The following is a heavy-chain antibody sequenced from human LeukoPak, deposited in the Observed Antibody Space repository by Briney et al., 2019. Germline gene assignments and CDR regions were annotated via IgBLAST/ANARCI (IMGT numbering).Heavy chain of an antibody. CDR2: ISSDSRTI. J-gene: IGHJ4*02. V-gene: IGHV3-48*02. CDR3: ARYGSGTSYITNYFDY. Sequence: GGSLRLSCAASGFTFSSYSMNWVRQAPGKGLEWVSYISSDSRTIYYADSVKGRFTISRDNAKNPLYLQMKGLRDEDTAVYYCARYGSGTSYITNYFDYWGQGTLVTVSS. CDR1: GFTFSSYS. D-gene: IGHD3-10*01.